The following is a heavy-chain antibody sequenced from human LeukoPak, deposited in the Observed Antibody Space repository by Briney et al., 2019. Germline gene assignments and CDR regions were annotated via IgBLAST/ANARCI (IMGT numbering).Heavy chain of an antibody. CDR3: ARGVPYGPTRY. CDR1: GGSISSGGYY. V-gene: IGHV4-31*03. Sequence: SETLPLTCTVSGGSISSGGYYWSWIRQHPGKGLEWIGYIYYSGSTYYNPSLKSRVTISVDTSKNQFSLKLSSVTAADTAVYYCARGVPYGPTRYWGQGTLVTVSS. D-gene: IGHD2-2*01. CDR2: IYYSGST. J-gene: IGHJ4*02.